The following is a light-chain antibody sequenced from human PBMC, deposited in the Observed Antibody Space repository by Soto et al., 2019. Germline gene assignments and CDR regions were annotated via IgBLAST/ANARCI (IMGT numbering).Light chain of an antibody. J-gene: IGKJ4*01. CDR3: QQYNNWPPLT. CDR2: GAS. CDR1: QSVSSD. V-gene: IGKV3-15*01. Sequence: EVVMTQSPATLSVSPGERATLSCRASQSVSSDLAWYQHKPGQAPRPLIYGASMRATGIPARFRGSGSGTHFTLTISSLQSEDFAVYYCQQYNNWPPLTFGGGTKVEIK.